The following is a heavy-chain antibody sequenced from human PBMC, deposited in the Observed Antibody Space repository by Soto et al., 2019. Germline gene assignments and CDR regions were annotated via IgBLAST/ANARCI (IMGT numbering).Heavy chain of an antibody. Sequence: EVQLLESGGGLVQPGGSLRLSCAASGFAFSSHAMNWVRQAPGKGLEWVSGISGSGGRTYYADSVKGRFTISRDNSKNTLDLQMNSLRAEDTAVYYCAKGRYSYDSGGHDYWGLGTLVTVSS. J-gene: IGHJ4*02. CDR2: ISGSGGRT. V-gene: IGHV3-23*01. D-gene: IGHD3-22*01. CDR1: GFAFSSHA. CDR3: AKGRYSYDSGGHDY.